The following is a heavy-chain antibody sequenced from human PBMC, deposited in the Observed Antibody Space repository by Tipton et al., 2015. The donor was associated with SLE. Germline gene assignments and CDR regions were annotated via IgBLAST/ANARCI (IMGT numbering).Heavy chain of an antibody. CDR2: IWYDGSNK. CDR1: GFTFSSYG. V-gene: IGHV3-33*01. Sequence: SLRLSCAASGFTFSSYGMHWVRQAPGKGLEWVAVIWYDGSNKYYADSVKGRFTISRDNSKNTLYLQMNSLRAEDTAVYYCARGGSSGSYYALFDYWGQGTLVTVSS. D-gene: IGHD1-26*01. CDR3: ARGGSSGSYYALFDY. J-gene: IGHJ4*02.